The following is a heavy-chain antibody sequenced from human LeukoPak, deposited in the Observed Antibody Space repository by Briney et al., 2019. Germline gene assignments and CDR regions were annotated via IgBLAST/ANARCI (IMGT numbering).Heavy chain of an antibody. CDR3: ASSKGGDAFDI. J-gene: IGHJ3*02. Sequence: GGSLRLSCAASGFTFSDHYMDWVRQAPGKGLEWVGRTRNKANSYTTEYAASVKGRFTISRDDSKNSLYLQMNSLKTEDTAVYYCASSKGGDAFDIWGQGTIVTVSS. V-gene: IGHV3-72*01. D-gene: IGHD1-26*01. CDR1: GFTFSDHY. CDR2: TRNKANSYTT.